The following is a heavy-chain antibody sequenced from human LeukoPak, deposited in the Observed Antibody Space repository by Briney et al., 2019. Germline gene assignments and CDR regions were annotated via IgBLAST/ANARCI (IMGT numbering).Heavy chain of an antibody. D-gene: IGHD2/OR15-2a*01. V-gene: IGHV1-46*01. CDR3: AGAGTTTISSFGLDY. CDR1: GGTFSSYA. J-gene: IGHJ4*02. Sequence: GSSVKVSCKASGGTFSSYAISWVRQAPGQGLEWMGIINPSGGSTSYAQKFQGRVTMTRDTSTSTVYMELSSLRSEDTAVYYCAGAGTTTISSFGLDYWGQGTLVTVSS. CDR2: INPSGGST.